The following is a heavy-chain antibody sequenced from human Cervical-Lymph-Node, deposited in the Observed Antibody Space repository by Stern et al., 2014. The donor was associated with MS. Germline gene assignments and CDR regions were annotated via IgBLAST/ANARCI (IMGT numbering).Heavy chain of an antibody. D-gene: IGHD2-2*02. Sequence: VQLVQSGPEVKKPGASVKVSCKSSGYTFSSFGISWVRRAPGQGLEWMGWISGYNGNTKYSQKFQGRVTLTTDTSTSTAHMDLTSLRSDDTAMYYCARGPYCSSTSCYTNGYYFYGMDVWGQGTTVTVS. CDR1: GYTFSSFG. CDR3: ARGPYCSSTSCYTNGYYFYGMDV. CDR2: ISGYNGNT. V-gene: IGHV1-18*01. J-gene: IGHJ6*02.